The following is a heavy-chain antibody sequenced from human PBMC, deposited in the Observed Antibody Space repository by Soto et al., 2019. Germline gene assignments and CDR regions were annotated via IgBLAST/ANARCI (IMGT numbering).Heavy chain of an antibody. CDR2: MNPNSADT. CDR3: ARGGFLEPHMDV. Sequence: QVQLVQSGAEVRKPGASVKVSCKASGYSFTSYDMNWVRQGPGQGPEWMGWMNPNSADTGYAQKFPGRMTMSRDMSTRTMYMEMSGLTSEDTAVYYCARGGFLEPHMDVWGRGTTVTVS. CDR1: GYSFTSYD. J-gene: IGHJ6*03. V-gene: IGHV1-8*01.